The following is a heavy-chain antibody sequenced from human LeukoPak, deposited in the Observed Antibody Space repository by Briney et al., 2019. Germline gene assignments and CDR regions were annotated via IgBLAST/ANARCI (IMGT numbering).Heavy chain of an antibody. D-gene: IGHD2-2*01. CDR3: ARAGWAPWGPAARGGYFDY. CDR2: MNPNSGNT. J-gene: IGHJ4*02. CDR1: GYTFTSYD. Sequence: PGASVKVSCKASGYTFTSYDINWVRQATGQGLEWMGWMNPNSGNTGYAQKFQGRVTMTRNTSISTAYMELSSLRSEDTAVYYCARAGWAPWGPAARGGYFDYWGQGTLVTVSS. V-gene: IGHV1-8*01.